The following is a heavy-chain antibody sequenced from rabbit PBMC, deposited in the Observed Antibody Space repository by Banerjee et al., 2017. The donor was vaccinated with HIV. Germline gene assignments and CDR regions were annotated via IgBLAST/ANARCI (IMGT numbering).Heavy chain of an antibody. D-gene: IGHD7-1*01. CDR3: ARGVNDGGTGYSL. Sequence: QEQLEESGGGLVKPGASLTLTCTASGFDFSSSYWICWVRQAPGKGLEWITCKVTGGGGTTEYASWAKGRFTISKTSSTTVTLQMTSLTAADTATYFCARGVNDGGTGYSLWGPGTLVTVS. CDR2: KVTGGGGTT. CDR1: GFDFSSSYW. V-gene: IGHV1S45*01. J-gene: IGHJ4*01.